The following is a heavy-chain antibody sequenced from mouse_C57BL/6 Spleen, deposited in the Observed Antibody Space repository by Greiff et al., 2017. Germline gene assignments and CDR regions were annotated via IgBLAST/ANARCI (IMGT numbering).Heavy chain of an antibody. CDR1: GYSFTDYY. J-gene: IGHJ1*03. V-gene: IGHV1-39*01. Sequence: VQLQQSGPELVKPGASVKISCKASGYSFTDYYMNWVKQSNGKCLEWIGVINPNYGTTSYNQKFKGKATLTVDQSSSTAYMQLNSLTSEDSAVYYCARITTVVAPNWYVDVWGTGTTVTVAS. CDR2: INPNYGTT. D-gene: IGHD1-1*01. CDR3: ARITTVVAPNWYVDV.